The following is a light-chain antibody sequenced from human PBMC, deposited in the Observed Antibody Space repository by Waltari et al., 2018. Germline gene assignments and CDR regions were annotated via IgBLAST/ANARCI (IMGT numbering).Light chain of an antibody. CDR1: QNIRSNC. V-gene: IGKV3-20*01. J-gene: IGKJ3*01. CDR3: QQYGSSPFI. CDR2: DAS. Sequence: EIVLTQSPGTLSLSPGERATLSCRASQNIRSNCLAWYQQKPGQAPRPLIYDASTRATGIPDRFSGSWSGTDFTLTISRLEPEDFAVYDCQQYGSSPFIFGPGTKVDIK.